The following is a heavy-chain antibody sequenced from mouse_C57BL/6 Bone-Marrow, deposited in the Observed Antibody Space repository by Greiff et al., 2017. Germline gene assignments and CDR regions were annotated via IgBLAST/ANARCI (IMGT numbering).Heavy chain of an antibody. V-gene: IGHV1-61*01. D-gene: IGHD1-1*01. CDR3: ARSSRTVPFAY. CDR2: IYPSDSET. Sequence: QVQLQQPGAELVRPGSSVKLSCKASGYTFTSYWMDWVKQRPGQGLEWIGNIYPSDSETHYNQKFKDKATLTGDKSSSTAYMQLSSLTSEDSAVYYCARSSRTVPFAYWGQGTLVTVSA. J-gene: IGHJ3*01. CDR1: GYTFTSYW.